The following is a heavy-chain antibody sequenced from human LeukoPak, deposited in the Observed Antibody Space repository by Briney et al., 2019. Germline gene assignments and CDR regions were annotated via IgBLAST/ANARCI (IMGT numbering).Heavy chain of an antibody. D-gene: IGHD3-22*01. CDR2: IYYSGST. CDR1: GGSIGRSSYY. V-gene: IGHV4-39*07. CDR3: ARATYDSSGYLWDY. J-gene: IGHJ4*02. Sequence: PSETLSLTCTVSGGSIGRSSYYWGWIRQPPGKGLEWIGSIYYSGSTYYNPSLKSRVTISVDTSKNQFSLKLSSVTAADTAVYYCARATYDSSGYLWDYWGQGTLVTVSS.